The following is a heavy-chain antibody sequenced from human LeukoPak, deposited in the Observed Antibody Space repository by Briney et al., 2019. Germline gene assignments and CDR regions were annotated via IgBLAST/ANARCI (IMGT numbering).Heavy chain of an antibody. V-gene: IGHV3-21*01. CDR3: ARDSTYAFDI. CDR1: GFTFSLYG. CDR2: ISSSRSYI. J-gene: IGHJ3*02. D-gene: IGHD5/OR15-5a*01. Sequence: SGRSLRLSCAASGFTFSLYGMHWVRQAPGKGGEWVSSISSSRSYIYYADSVKGRFTISRDNAKNSLYLQMNSLRAEDTAVYYCARDSTYAFDIWGQGTMITVSS.